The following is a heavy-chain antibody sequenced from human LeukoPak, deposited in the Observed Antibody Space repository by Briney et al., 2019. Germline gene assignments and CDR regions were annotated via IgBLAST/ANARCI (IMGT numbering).Heavy chain of an antibody. CDR2: VYPGDSDT. J-gene: IGHJ4*02. D-gene: IGHD3-22*01. Sequence: GESLKISCKGSGYSFTSYWIGWVRQMPGKGLEWMGIVYPGDSDTRYSPSFQGQVTISADKSISTAYLQWSSLKASDTAMYYCARLNYYDSSGYYRLGPGADYWGQGTLVTVSS. CDR1: GYSFTSYW. CDR3: ARLNYYDSSGYYRLGPGADY. V-gene: IGHV5-51*01.